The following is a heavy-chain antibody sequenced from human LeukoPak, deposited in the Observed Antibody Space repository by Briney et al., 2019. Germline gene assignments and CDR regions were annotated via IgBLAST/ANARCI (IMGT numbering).Heavy chain of an antibody. D-gene: IGHD6-19*01. V-gene: IGHV3-7*01. Sequence: GGSLRLSCAASGFTFSSYWMSWVRQAPGKGLEWVANIKQDGSEKYYVDPVKGRFTISRDNAKNSLYLQMNSLRAEDTAVYYCARDPGGWAYYFDYWGQGTLVTVSS. CDR2: IKQDGSEK. J-gene: IGHJ4*02. CDR3: ARDPGGWAYYFDY. CDR1: GFTFSSYW.